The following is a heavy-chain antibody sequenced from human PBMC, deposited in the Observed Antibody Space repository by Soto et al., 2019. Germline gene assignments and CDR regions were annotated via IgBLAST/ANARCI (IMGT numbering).Heavy chain of an antibody. Sequence: EVQLVQSGAEVKKAGESLNISCKSYGFSFTSYWIAWVRQLPGQGLEWMGIVWPADSEATYSPSFQGQVTMSVDRSINTAYLQWSSLKASDTAIYYCARRLGYGYKSTWMAMDVWGQGTTVSVSS. CDR2: VWPADSEA. J-gene: IGHJ6*02. D-gene: IGHD5-12*01. CDR1: GFSFTSYW. CDR3: ARRLGYGYKSTWMAMDV. V-gene: IGHV5-51*01.